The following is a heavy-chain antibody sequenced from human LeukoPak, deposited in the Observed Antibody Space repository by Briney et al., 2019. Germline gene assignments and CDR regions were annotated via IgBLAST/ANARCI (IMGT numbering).Heavy chain of an antibody. V-gene: IGHV3-23*01. D-gene: IGHD2-15*01. J-gene: IGHJ4*02. CDR3: AKGDIVVVAASNDY. Sequence: GGSLRLSCAASGFTFSNYAMSWVRQAPGKGLEWVSALSGSGGSTYYADSVKGRFTISRDNSKNTLYLQINSLRAEDTAVYYCAKGDIVVVAASNDYWGQGTLVTVSS. CDR1: GFTFSNYA. CDR2: LSGSGGST.